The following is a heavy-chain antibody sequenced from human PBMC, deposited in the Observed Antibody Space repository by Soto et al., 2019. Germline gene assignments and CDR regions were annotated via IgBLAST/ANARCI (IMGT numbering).Heavy chain of an antibody. V-gene: IGHV4-31*03. J-gene: IGHJ3*02. Sequence: QVQLQESGPGLVKPSQTLSLTCTVSGGSISSGGYYWSWIRQHPGKGLEWIGYIYYSGSTYYNPSHKSRVKISVDTSKNQFSLKLSSVTAADTAVYYCARAARDTDMVNDAVDIWGQGTMVTVTS. CDR3: ARAARDTDMVNDAVDI. D-gene: IGHD5-18*01. CDR1: GGSISSGGYY. CDR2: IYYSGST.